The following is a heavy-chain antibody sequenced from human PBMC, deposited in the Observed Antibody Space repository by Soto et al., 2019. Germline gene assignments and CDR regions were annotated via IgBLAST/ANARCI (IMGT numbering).Heavy chain of an antibody. CDR2: ISSSGSM. CDR1: GFTFSSCT. J-gene: IGHJ4*02. V-gene: IGHV3-21*01. D-gene: IGHD1-1*01. Sequence: EVQLVESGGGLVKPGGSLRLSCAVSGFTFSSCTMNWVRQAPGKGLEWVSSISSSGSMYYADSVKGRFTISRDNAKNSLYLQMNSLRAEDTAVYSCAREVQPVVRREYDYWGQGTLVTVSS. CDR3: AREVQPVVRREYDY.